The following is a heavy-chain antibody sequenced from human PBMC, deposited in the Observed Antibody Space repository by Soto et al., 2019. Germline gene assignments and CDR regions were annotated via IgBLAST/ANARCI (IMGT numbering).Heavy chain of an antibody. CDR2: INAGNGNT. Sequence: ASVKVSCKASGYTFTSYSMHWVRQAPGQRLEWMGWINAGNGNTKYSQKFQGRVTITRDTSASTAYMELSSLRSEDTAVYYCARSDCSSTSRYYAFDYWGQGTLVTVSS. V-gene: IGHV1-3*01. CDR1: GYTFTSYS. D-gene: IGHD2-2*01. CDR3: ARSDCSSTSRYYAFDY. J-gene: IGHJ4*02.